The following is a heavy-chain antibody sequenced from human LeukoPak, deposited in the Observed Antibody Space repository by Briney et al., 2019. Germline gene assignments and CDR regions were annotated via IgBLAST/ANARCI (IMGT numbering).Heavy chain of an antibody. CDR1: GFTFDDYA. D-gene: IGHD3-10*01. CDR2: ISWNSGTM. V-gene: IGHV3-9*01. CDR3: ARDYGRSRDYGMDV. Sequence: GGSLRLSCAASGFTFDDYAMHWVRQAPGKGLEWVSGISWNSGTMGYADSVKGRFTISRDNAKNTLYLQMNSLRAEDTAMYYCARDYGRSRDYGMDVWGQGTTVTVSS. J-gene: IGHJ6*02.